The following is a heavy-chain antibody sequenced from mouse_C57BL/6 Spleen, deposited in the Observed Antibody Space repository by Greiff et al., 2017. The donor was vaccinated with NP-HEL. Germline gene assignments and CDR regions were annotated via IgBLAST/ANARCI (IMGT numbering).Heavy chain of an antibody. J-gene: IGHJ4*01. V-gene: IGHV1-69*01. CDR1: GYTFTSYW. CDR3: ARYTTVVAPYYYAMDY. Sequence: VQLQQSGAELVMPGASVKLSCKASGYTFTSYWMHWVKQRPGQGLEWIGEIDPSDSYTNYNQKFKGKSTLTVDKSSSTAYMQLSSLTSEDSAVYYCARYTTVVAPYYYAMDYWGQGTSVTVSS. D-gene: IGHD1-1*01. CDR2: IDPSDSYT.